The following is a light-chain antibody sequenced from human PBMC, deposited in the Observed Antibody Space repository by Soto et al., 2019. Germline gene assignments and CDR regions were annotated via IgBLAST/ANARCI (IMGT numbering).Light chain of an antibody. Sequence: ETVLTQSTGTLSLSPGQRVTLSCRASQSISSTYLAWYQQKPGQAPRLLIYGASSRATGIPDRFSGSGSGTDFTLTISRLEPEGFAVYYCQQYDSPPRTFGQGTKVE. CDR3: QQYDSPPRT. J-gene: IGKJ1*01. CDR1: QSISSTY. V-gene: IGKV3-20*01. CDR2: GAS.